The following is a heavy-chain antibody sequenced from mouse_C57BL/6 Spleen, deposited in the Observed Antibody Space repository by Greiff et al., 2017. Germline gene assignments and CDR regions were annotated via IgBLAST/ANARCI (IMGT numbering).Heavy chain of an antibody. CDR2: INPNNGGT. J-gene: IGHJ1*03. D-gene: IGHD2-4*01. Sequence: VQLQPSGPELVKPGASVKISCKASGYTFTDYYMNWVKQSHGKSLEWIGDINPNNGGTSYNQKFKGKATLTVDKSSSTAYMELRSLTSEDSAVYYCASGGPHYYDYDDGDWYFDVWGTGTTVTVSS. CDR3: ASGGPHYYDYDDGDWYFDV. CDR1: GYTFTDYY. V-gene: IGHV1-26*01.